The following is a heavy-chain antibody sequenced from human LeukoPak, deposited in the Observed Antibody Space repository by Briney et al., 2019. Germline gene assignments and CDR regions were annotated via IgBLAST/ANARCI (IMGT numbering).Heavy chain of an antibody. CDR2: IYTGGGT. J-gene: IGHJ6*02. CDR3: ARDPEITTDFGLDV. CDR1: GFAVSSSY. V-gene: IGHV3-66*01. Sequence: TGGSLRLSCAASGFAVSSSYMTWVRQPPGKGLQWLSFIYTGGGTYYADSVKGRFTISRDDSKNTVYLQMNSLRAEDTAVYYCARDPEITTDFGLDVWGQGTTVTVS. D-gene: IGHD3-16*01.